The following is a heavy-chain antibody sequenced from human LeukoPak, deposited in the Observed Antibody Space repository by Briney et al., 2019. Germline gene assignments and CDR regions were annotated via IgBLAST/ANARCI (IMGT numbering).Heavy chain of an antibody. CDR2: INEDGSRE. CDR1: GFTFSNFL. Sequence: PGGSLRLSCAASGFTFSNFLMTWVRHSPGKGLEWVASINEDGSRELYVDSAKGRFSISRDNANNALSLQMNSLRVEDTAAYYCARDPPRRSDFWGQGTLVTVSS. V-gene: IGHV3-7*01. J-gene: IGHJ4*02. CDR3: ARDPPRRSDF.